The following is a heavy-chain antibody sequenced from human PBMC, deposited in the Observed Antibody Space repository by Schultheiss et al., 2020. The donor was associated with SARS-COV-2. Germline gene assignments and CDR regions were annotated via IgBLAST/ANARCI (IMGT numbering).Heavy chain of an antibody. CDR3: AALAWAVRSIDY. J-gene: IGHJ4*02. Sequence: GGSLRLSCAASGFTFDDYAMHWVRQAPGKGLEWVSGISWNSGSIGYADSVKGRFTISRDNAKNSVYLQMNSLRAEDTAVYYCAALAWAVRSIDYWGQGTLVTVSS. CDR2: ISWNSGSI. V-gene: IGHV3-9*01. D-gene: IGHD4-17*01. CDR1: GFTFDDYA.